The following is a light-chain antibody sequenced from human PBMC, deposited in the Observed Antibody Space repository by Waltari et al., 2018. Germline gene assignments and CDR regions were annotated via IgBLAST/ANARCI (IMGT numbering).Light chain of an antibody. CDR1: HAINNY. CDR3: KQYSRNPPT. J-gene: IGKJ5*01. Sequence: QMTQSPSSLSASVGHRVTLTCRAIHAINNYLAWFQQKPGKAPKPLIFGAFNLHSGVPSRFSGTASGTDFTLTISSLQTEDFATYYCKQYSRNPPTFGQGTRLDIK. V-gene: IGKV1-16*01. CDR2: GAF.